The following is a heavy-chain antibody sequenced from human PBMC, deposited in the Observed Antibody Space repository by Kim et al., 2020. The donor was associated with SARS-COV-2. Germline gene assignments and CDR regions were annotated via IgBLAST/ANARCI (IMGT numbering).Heavy chain of an antibody. CDR2: ISYDGTIK. CDR1: GLTFRNYG. Sequence: GGSLRLSCAASGLTFRNYGMHWVRQAPGKGLEWVADISYDGTIKYYGDSVEGQFTISRDNSKNTLYLQMNSLRLEDTAVYYCAKGPIAVVSGGKMWLDPWGQGTLVTVSS. D-gene: IGHD2-2*01. V-gene: IGHV3-30*18. CDR3: AKGPIAVVSGGKMWLDP. J-gene: IGHJ5*02.